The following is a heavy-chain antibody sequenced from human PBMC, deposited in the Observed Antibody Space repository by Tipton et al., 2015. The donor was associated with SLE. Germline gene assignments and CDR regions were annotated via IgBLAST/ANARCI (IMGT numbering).Heavy chain of an antibody. V-gene: IGHV3-49*04. Sequence: RSLRLSCAASRLSISNNWMSWVRQAPGKGLEWVGFIRSRAYGATTDYAASVKGRFSISRDDSKSIAYLQMNSLKSEDTAVYYCTKDYGGDIDYFQHWGQGTLVTVSS. CDR3: TKDYGGDIDYFQH. CDR2: IRSRAYGATT. J-gene: IGHJ1*01. CDR1: RLSISNNW. D-gene: IGHD4-23*01.